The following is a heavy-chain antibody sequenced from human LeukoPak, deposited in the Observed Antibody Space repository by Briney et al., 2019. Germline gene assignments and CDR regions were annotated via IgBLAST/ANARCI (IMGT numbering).Heavy chain of an antibody. V-gene: IGHV3-30-3*01. CDR1: GFTFSSYD. CDR3: ARDYSGEHQRGAFDV. J-gene: IGHJ3*01. Sequence: GRSLRLSCAASGFTFSSYDMHWVRQAPGKGLEWVAVISYDGSNKYYADSVKGRFTISRDNSKNTLYLQMNSLRAEDTAVYYCARDYSGEHQRGAFDVWGQGTMVTVSS. CDR2: ISYDGSNK. D-gene: IGHD2-2*01.